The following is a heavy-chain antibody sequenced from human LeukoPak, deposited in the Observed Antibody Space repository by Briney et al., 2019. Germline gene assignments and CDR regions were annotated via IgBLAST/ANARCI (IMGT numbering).Heavy chain of an antibody. V-gene: IGHV4-34*01. D-gene: IGHD3-22*01. CDR2: INHSGST. CDR1: GGAFSGYY. J-gene: IGHJ4*02. Sequence: LETLSLTCAVYGGAFSGYYWGWIRQPPREGVEWIGEINHSGSTHYNPSLKSRVTISVDTSKNQFSLKLSSVTAADTAVYYCARGDYYDSSGYKNWVQGTLVTVSS. CDR3: ARGDYYDSSGYKN.